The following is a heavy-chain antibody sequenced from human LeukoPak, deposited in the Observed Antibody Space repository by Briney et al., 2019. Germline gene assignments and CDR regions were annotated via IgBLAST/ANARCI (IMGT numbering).Heavy chain of an antibody. Sequence: GASVKVSCKASGYTFTSYGISWVRQAPGQGLEWMGWISAYNGNTNYAQKLQGRVTMTTDTSTSTAYMELRSLRSDDTAVYYCARYLRGYCSSTSCYTGGFYFDYWGQGTLVTVSS. CDR3: ARYLRGYCSSTSCYTGGFYFDY. J-gene: IGHJ4*02. D-gene: IGHD2-2*02. CDR2: ISAYNGNT. CDR1: GYTFTSYG. V-gene: IGHV1-18*01.